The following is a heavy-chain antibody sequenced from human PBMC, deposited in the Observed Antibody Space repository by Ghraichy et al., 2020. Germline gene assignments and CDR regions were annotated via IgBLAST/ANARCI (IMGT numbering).Heavy chain of an antibody. Sequence: GESLNISCKGSGYSFTSYWIGWVRQMPGKGLEWMGIIYPGDSDTRYSPSFQGQVTISADKSISTAYLQWSSLKASDTAMYYCARLSIAAAGTRDYNWFDPWGQGTLVTVSS. D-gene: IGHD6-13*01. CDR1: GYSFTSYW. CDR3: ARLSIAAAGTRDYNWFDP. V-gene: IGHV5-51*01. J-gene: IGHJ5*02. CDR2: IYPGDSDT.